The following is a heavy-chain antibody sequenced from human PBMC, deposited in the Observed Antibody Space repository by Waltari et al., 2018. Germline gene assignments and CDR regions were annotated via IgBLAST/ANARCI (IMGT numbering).Heavy chain of an antibody. CDR2: TYYRSKWYN. V-gene: IGHV6-1*01. CDR3: ARGRNSGFDY. CDR1: GVSTPSNGVA. D-gene: IGHD2-15*01. J-gene: IGHJ4*02. Sequence: QVQLQQSGPELVKPSQTLSLTSDISGVSTPSNGVAWNWIRQSPSRGLEWLGRTYYRSKWYNDYAVSVKSRITINPDTSKNQFSLQLNSVTPDDTALYYCARGRNSGFDYWGQGTLVTVSS.